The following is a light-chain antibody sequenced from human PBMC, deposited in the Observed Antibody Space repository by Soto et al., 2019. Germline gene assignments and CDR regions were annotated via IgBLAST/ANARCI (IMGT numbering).Light chain of an antibody. CDR3: QQYDSSPRT. J-gene: IGKJ1*01. CDR1: QSFISSY. CDR2: GAS. Sequence: EIVLTQSPGTLSLSPGERATLSCRASQSFISSYLAWYQQKPGQAPRLLISGASSRAADIPDRFSGSGSGTDFTLTINRLEPEDFAVYYCQQYDSSPRTFGQGTKVDI. V-gene: IGKV3-20*01.